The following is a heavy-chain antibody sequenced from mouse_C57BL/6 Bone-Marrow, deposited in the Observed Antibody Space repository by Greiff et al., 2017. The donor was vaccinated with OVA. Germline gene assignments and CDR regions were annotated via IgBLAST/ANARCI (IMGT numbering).Heavy chain of an antibody. CDR3: TRTLPTVVARGDY. CDR2: IYPGNSDT. J-gene: IGHJ2*01. Sequence: EVQLQQSGTVLARPGASVKMSCKTSGYTFTSYWMHWVKQRPGQGLEWIGAIYPGNSDTSYNQKFKGKAKLTAVTSASTAYMELSSLTNEDSAVYYCTRTLPTVVARGDYWGQGTTLTVAS. D-gene: IGHD1-1*01. CDR1: GYTFTSYW. V-gene: IGHV1-5*01.